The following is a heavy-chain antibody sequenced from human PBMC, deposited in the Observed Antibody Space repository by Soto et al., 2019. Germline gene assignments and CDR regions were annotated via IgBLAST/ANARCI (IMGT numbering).Heavy chain of an antibody. V-gene: IGHV4-59*08. J-gene: IGHJ4*02. CDR3: ARSIAAAGLFDY. Sequence: QVQLQESGPGLVKPSETLSLTCTVSGGSISSYYWSWIRQPPGKGLEWIGYIYYSGSTNYNPSLKSRXXIXVXXSKNQFSLKLSSVTAADTAVYYCARSIAAAGLFDYWGQGTLVTVSS. D-gene: IGHD6-13*01. CDR2: IYYSGST. CDR1: GGSISSYY.